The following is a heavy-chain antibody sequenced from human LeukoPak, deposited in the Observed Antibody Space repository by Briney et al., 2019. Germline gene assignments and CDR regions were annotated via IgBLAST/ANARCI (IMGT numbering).Heavy chain of an antibody. Sequence: SETLSLTCTVSGDSLSLYYWTWIRQSAGKGLEWIGRIYSSGTFNYSPSLKSRVSMSVDTSKNQFSLKLSSVTAADTAIYFCARDLRSMGWFDLWGQGSLVIVSS. CDR3: ARDLRSMGWFDL. CDR1: GDSLSLYY. CDR2: IYSSGTF. J-gene: IGHJ5*02. V-gene: IGHV4-4*07. D-gene: IGHD4-17*01.